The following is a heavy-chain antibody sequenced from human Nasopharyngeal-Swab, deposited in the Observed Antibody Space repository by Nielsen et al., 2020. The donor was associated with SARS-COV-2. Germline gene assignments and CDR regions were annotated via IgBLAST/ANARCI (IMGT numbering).Heavy chain of an antibody. D-gene: IGHD3-3*02. CDR3: AKEINNFDYYYYTMDV. J-gene: IGHJ6*02. Sequence: GGSLRLSCAATGFTFVDYAMHWVRQGPGKGLEWVSSITWNSDRVSADSVKGRFTNSRDNAKNTLYLQMNSLRPEDTALYYCAKEINNFDYYYYTMDVWGQGTTVTVSS. CDR2: ITWNSDR. CDR1: GFTFVDYA. V-gene: IGHV3-9*01.